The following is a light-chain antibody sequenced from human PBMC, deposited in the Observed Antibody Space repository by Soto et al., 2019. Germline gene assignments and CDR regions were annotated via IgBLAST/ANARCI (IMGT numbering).Light chain of an antibody. Sequence: QSVLTQPPSVSGAPGQRVTISCTGSSSNIGAIYGVHWYQQLPGTAPKLLIYVNTNRPSGVPDRFSAPKSGTSASLAITGLQAEDEADYYCQSYDDSLSAFVFGTGTKVTDL. J-gene: IGLJ1*01. CDR3: QSYDDSLSAFV. CDR1: SSNIGAIYG. V-gene: IGLV1-40*01. CDR2: VNT.